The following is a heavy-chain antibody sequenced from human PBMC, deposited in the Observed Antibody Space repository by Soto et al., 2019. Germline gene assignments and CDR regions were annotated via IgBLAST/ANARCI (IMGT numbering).Heavy chain of an antibody. V-gene: IGHV3-53*04. CDR3: ARGGSGYDSDY. J-gene: IGHJ4*02. D-gene: IGHD5-12*01. CDR2: IYSGGST. CDR1: GFTVSSNY. Sequence: EVQLVESGGGLVQPGGSLRLSCAASGFTVSSNYMSWVRQAPGKGLEWVSVIYSGGSTYYADSVKGRFTISRHNSKNTLYRQMNSLRAEDTAVYYCARGGSGYDSDYWGQVPLVTVSS.